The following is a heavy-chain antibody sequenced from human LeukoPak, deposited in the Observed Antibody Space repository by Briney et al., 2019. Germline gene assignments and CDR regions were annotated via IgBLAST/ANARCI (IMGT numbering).Heavy chain of an antibody. CDR1: GYTFTSYY. J-gene: IGHJ6*03. CDR3: ARGTLGYGSSGYYYENYYYYMDV. V-gene: IGHV1-46*01. D-gene: IGHD3-22*01. CDR2: INPSGGST. Sequence: ASAKVSCKASGYTFTSYYMHWVRQAPGQGLEWMGIINPSGGSTSYAQKFQGRVTMTRDTSTSTVYMELSSLRSEDTAVYYCARGTLGYGSSGYYYENYYYYMDVWGKGTTVTVSS.